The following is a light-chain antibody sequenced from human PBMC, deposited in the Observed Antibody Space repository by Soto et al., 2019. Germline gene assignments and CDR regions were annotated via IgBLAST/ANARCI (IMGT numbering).Light chain of an antibody. CDR1: SSNIGAGYG. Sequence: QSVLTQPPSVSGAPGQRVTISCTGSSSNIGAGYGVHWYQQLPGAAPKLLIYGNNNRPSGVPDRFSGSKSGTSASLAITGLQAEDEADYYCQSYDSSLTAVFGGGTKL. J-gene: IGLJ3*02. CDR3: QSYDSSLTAV. CDR2: GNN. V-gene: IGLV1-40*01.